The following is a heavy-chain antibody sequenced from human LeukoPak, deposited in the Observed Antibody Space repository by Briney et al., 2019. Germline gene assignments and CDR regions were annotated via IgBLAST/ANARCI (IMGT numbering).Heavy chain of an antibody. CDR2: INHLGST. CDR1: GGSFSGYY. D-gene: IGHD3-10*01. V-gene: IGHV4-34*01. J-gene: IGHJ6*04. Sequence: SETLSLTCAVYGGSFSGYYWSWIRQPPEKGLEWIGEINHLGSTNYNPSLKSRVTISVDTSKKQFSLNLTFVTAADTAVYYCARLPYGSGYWLHREGRDVWGKGTTVTISS. CDR3: ARLPYGSGYWLHREGRDV.